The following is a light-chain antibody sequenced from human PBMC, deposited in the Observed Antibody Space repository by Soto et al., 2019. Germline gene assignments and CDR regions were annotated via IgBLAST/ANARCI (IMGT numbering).Light chain of an antibody. CDR1: SSDVGGYNF. V-gene: IGLV2-14*01. CDR3: SSFTASSTLV. J-gene: IGLJ1*01. CDR2: EVN. Sequence: QSALTQPASVSGSHGQSITISCTGTSSDVGGYNFVSWYQQYPGTAPKVVIYEVNNRPSGVSDRFSGSKSGNTASLTISGLQAEDEADYFCSSFTASSTLVFGTGTKLTVL.